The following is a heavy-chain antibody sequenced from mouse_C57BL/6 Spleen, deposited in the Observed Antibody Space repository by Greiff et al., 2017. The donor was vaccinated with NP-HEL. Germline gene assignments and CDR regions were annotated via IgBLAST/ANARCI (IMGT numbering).Heavy chain of an antibody. D-gene: IGHD2-5*01. CDR1: GFTFSNYW. V-gene: IGHV6-3*01. Sequence: EVKLQESGGGLVQPGGSMKLSCVASGFTFSNYWMNWVRQSPEKGLEWVAQIRLKSDNYATHYAESVKGRFTISRDDSKSSVYLQMNNLRAEDTGIYYCTGYSNYVDFDYWGQGTTLTVSS. J-gene: IGHJ2*01. CDR2: IRLKSDNYAT. CDR3: TGYSNYVDFDY.